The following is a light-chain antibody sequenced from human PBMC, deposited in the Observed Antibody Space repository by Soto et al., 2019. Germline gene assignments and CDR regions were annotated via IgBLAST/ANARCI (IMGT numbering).Light chain of an antibody. V-gene: IGLV1-40*01. CDR2: GNS. CDR1: SSNIGAGYD. J-gene: IGLJ2*01. Sequence: QSVLTQPPSVSGAPGQRVTISCTGSSSNIGAGYDVHWYQQLPGTAPKLLISGNSNRPSGVPDRFSCSKSGTSASLAITGLQAEDEADYYCQSYDSSLSVVVFVGGTKLTVL. CDR3: QSYDSSLSVVV.